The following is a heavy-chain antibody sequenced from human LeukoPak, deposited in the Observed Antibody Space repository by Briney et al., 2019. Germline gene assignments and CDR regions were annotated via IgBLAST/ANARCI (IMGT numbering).Heavy chain of an antibody. D-gene: IGHD6-6*01. CDR3: ARDAREYSCSPDY. J-gene: IGHJ4*02. Sequence: GGSLRLSCAASGFTFSSYAMHWVRQAPGKGLEWVAVISYDGSNKYYADSVKGRFTISRDNSKNTLYLQMNSLRAEDTAVYYCARDAREYSCSPDYWGQGTLVTVSS. CDR1: GFTFSSYA. CDR2: ISYDGSNK. V-gene: IGHV3-30-3*01.